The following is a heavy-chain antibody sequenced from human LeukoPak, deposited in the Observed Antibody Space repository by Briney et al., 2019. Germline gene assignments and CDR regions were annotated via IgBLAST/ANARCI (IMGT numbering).Heavy chain of an antibody. CDR2: INPNSGGT. CDR3: ARDSDDFWSGYSFDY. Sequence: ASVKVSCKASGYTFTGYYMHRVRQAPGQGLEWMGWINPNSGGTNYAQKFQGWVTMTRDTSISTAYMELSRLRSDDTAVYYCARDSDDFWSGYSFDYWGQGTLVTVSS. V-gene: IGHV1-2*04. CDR1: GYTFTGYY. J-gene: IGHJ4*02. D-gene: IGHD3-3*01.